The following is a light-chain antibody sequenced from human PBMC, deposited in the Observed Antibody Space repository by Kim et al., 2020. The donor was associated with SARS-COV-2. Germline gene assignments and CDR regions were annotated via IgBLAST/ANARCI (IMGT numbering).Light chain of an antibody. CDR3: HQYGTSPET. CDR1: QSVSSSS. CDR2: GAS. Sequence: EIVLTQSPGTLSLSPGERATLSCRASQSVSSSSLAWYQQKPGQAPRVLIYGASNRAAGIPDRFSGSGSVTDFTLTISRLEPEDFALYYCHQYGTSPETVGQGTKVDIK. V-gene: IGKV3-20*01. J-gene: IGKJ1*01.